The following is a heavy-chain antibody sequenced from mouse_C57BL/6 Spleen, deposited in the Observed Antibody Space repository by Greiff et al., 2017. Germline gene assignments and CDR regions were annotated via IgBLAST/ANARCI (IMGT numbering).Heavy chain of an antibody. J-gene: IGHJ4*01. V-gene: IGHV5-4*01. CDR3: AREEGSSYEAMDY. D-gene: IGHD1-1*01. CDR2: ISDGGSYT. Sequence: EVKLMESGGGLVKPGGSLKLSCAASGFTFSSYAMSWVRQTPEKRLEWVATISDGGSYTYYPDNVKGRFTISRDNAKNNLYLQMRHLKSEDTAMYYCAREEGSSYEAMDYWGQGTSVTVSS. CDR1: GFTFSSYA.